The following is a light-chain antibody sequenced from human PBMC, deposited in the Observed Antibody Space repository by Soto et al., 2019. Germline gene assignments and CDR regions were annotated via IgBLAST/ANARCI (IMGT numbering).Light chain of an antibody. CDR1: SSDVGGYNY. CDR3: SSYTTSNTRQIV. J-gene: IGLJ1*01. CDR2: DVT. Sequence: QSVLTQPASVSGSPGQSITISCTGTSSDVGGYNYVSWYQHHPGKAPKLIIYDVTNRPSGVSNPFSGSKSGNTASLTISGLQPEYEADYYCSSYTTSNTRQIVFGTGTKVT. V-gene: IGLV2-14*03.